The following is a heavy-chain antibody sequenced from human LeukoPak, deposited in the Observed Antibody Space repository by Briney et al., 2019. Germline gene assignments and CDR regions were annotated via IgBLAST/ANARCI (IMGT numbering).Heavy chain of an antibody. CDR2: ISWNGGTT. J-gene: IGHJ4*02. CDR3: ARDLGSPGTNVDY. V-gene: IGHV3-20*04. D-gene: IGHD4-17*01. Sequence: GGSLRLSCAASGFTFGDHGMSWVRQAPEKGLEWVSVISWNGGTTTYADSVKGRFTISRDNAKSSLYLQMNSLRAEDTALYYCARDLGSPGTNVDYWGQGTLVTVSS. CDR1: GFTFGDHG.